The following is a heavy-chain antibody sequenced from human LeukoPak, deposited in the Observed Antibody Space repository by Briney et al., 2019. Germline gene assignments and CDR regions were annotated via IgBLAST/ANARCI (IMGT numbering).Heavy chain of an antibody. J-gene: IGHJ4*02. CDR1: GFAFSNYG. Sequence: PGGSLRLSCTTSGFAFSNYGMSWVRQAPGKGLEWVSAISGSGGSTYYADSVKGRFTISRDNSKNTLYLQMNSLRAEDTAVYYCAKDLPETHDSSGYVGLEVDYWGQGTLVTVSS. V-gene: IGHV3-23*01. CDR2: ISGSGGST. CDR3: AKDLPETHDSSGYVGLEVDY. D-gene: IGHD3-22*01.